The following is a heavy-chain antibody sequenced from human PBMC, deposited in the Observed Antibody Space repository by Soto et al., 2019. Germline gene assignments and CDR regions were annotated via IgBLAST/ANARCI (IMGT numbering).Heavy chain of an antibody. CDR3: VRGDKGGFDL. J-gene: IGHJ3*01. CDR1: GFTFNYYW. V-gene: IGHV3-74*01. D-gene: IGHD2-21*02. Sequence: EVRLVESEGGLVQRGGSLRLSCAASGFTFNYYWMHWVRQAPGQGLMCVSHIQNDGSRTTYADSVKGRFTISRDNAKHTLYLQMNSLRVEDTAIYYCVRGDKGGFDLWGQGTTVTVSS. CDR2: IQNDGSRT.